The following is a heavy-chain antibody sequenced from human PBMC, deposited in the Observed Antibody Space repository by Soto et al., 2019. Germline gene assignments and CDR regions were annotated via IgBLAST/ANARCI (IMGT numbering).Heavy chain of an antibody. CDR2: IYYSGST. D-gene: IGHD6-13*01. Sequence: PSETLSLTCTVFGGSISSSSYYWGWIRQPPGKGLEWIGSIYYSGSTYYNPSLKSRVTISVDTSKNQFSLKLSSVTAADTAVYYCARYGPIAAAGTHWFAPWGQGTLVTVSS. V-gene: IGHV4-39*01. CDR3: ARYGPIAAAGTHWFAP. J-gene: IGHJ5*02. CDR1: GGSISSSSYY.